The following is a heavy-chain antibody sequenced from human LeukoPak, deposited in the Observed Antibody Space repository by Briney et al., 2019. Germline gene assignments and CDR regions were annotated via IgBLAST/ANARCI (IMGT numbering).Heavy chain of an antibody. CDR2: ISSSSSTI. Sequence: GGSLRLSCAASGFTFSSYSMNWVRQAPGKGLEWVSYISSSSSTIYYADSVKGRFTISRDNAKNSLYLQMNSLRAEDTAVYYCAREYSYGYRAGVIDFDYWGQGTLVTVSS. J-gene: IGHJ4*02. CDR3: AREYSYGYRAGVIDFDY. CDR1: GFTFSSYS. V-gene: IGHV3-48*01. D-gene: IGHD5-18*01.